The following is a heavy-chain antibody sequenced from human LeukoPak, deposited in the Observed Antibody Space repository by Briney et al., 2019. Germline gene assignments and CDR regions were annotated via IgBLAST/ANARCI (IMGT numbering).Heavy chain of an antibody. CDR3: ARNRDGYNSFDY. V-gene: IGHV4-59*12. CDR1: GGSISSYY. CDR2: IYYSGCT. D-gene: IGHD5-24*01. Sequence: SETLSLTCTVSGGSISSYYWSWIRQPPGKGLEWVGYIYYSGCTNYNPSLRSRVTISVDTSKNHFSLKLSSVTAADTAVYYCARNRDGYNSFDYWGQGTLVTVSS. J-gene: IGHJ4*02.